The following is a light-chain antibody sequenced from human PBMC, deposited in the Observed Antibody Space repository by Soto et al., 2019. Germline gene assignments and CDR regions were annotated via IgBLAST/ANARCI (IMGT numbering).Light chain of an antibody. J-gene: IGKJ4*01. CDR3: QQLNSYPLT. V-gene: IGKV1-9*01. CDR1: QDISSY. CDR2: AAS. Sequence: IQLTQSPSSLSASVGDRVTITCRASQDISSYLAWYQQKPGKAPKLLMYAASTLQSGVPSRFSGSGYGPDFTLTISSLQPEDFATYYCQQLNSYPLTSGGGTKVEIK.